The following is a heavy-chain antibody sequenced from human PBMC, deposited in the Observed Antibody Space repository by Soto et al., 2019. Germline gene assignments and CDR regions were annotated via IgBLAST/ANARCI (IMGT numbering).Heavy chain of an antibody. Sequence: GGSLRLSCAASGFTFSSCAMGWVCLAPGKGLEWVSDIIDSGGSTYYADAVKGRFTISRDNSKSTLYLQMNSLRAEDTAVYYCGKGRSYYYYYGVDVWGQGTTVTVSS. CDR2: IIDSGGST. CDR3: GKGRSYYYYYGVDV. V-gene: IGHV3-23*01. J-gene: IGHJ6*02. CDR1: GFTFSSCA. D-gene: IGHD1-26*01.